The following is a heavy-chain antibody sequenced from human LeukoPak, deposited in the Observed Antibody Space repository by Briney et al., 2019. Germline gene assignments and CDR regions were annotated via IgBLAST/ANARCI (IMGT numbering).Heavy chain of an antibody. CDR3: TRGRYYFDY. CDR2: INADGSST. V-gene: IGHV3-74*01. D-gene: IGHD1-14*01. CDR1: GFTFSNYW. Sequence: GGSLRLSCAASGFTFSNYWIHWVRQAPGKGLVWVSRINADGSSTNYADSVKGRFTISRDNAKNTLYLQMNSLRAEDTAVYYCTRGRYYFDYWGQGTLVTVSS. J-gene: IGHJ4*02.